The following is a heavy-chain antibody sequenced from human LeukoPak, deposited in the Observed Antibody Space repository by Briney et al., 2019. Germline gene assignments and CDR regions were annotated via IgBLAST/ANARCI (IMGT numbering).Heavy chain of an antibody. V-gene: IGHV4-4*02. J-gene: IGHJ4*02. CDR1: GGSIDITNY. D-gene: IGHD2-2*01. CDR2: ISHDGTR. CDR3: TRESRPFCPFAF. Sequence: TSETLSLTCGVSGGSIDITNYRSWLRQAPGKGLEWIGEISHDGTRNYNPSLRSRVAMSFDRANNYFSLSLTAVTAANTALYYCTRESRPFCPFAFWGQGVMVTVSS.